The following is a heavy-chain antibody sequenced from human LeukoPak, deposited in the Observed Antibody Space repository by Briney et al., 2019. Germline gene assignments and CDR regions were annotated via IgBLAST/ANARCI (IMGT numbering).Heavy chain of an antibody. CDR2: IYDSGST. Sequence: SETLSLTCTVSGGSISSGGYYWSWIRQYPGKGLEWIGYIYDSGSTYYNPSLKSRVTISVDTSKNQLFLKLSSVTAADTAVYYCARGALNYDGLTGYYPSYGMDVWGQGTTVTVSS. CDR1: GGSISSGGYY. CDR3: ARGALNYDGLTGYYPSYGMDV. V-gene: IGHV4-31*03. D-gene: IGHD3-9*01. J-gene: IGHJ6*02.